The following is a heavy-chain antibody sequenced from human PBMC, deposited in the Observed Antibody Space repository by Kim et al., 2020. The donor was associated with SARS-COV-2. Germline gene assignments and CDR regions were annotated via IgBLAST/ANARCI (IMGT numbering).Heavy chain of an antibody. Sequence: ADSVKGRFTISRDNSKHTLYLRMNSLRAEDTAVYYCARDGEDGSSRGMDVWGQGTTVTVPS. CDR3: ARDGEDGSSRGMDV. V-gene: IGHV3-33*01. D-gene: IGHD6-6*01. J-gene: IGHJ6*02.